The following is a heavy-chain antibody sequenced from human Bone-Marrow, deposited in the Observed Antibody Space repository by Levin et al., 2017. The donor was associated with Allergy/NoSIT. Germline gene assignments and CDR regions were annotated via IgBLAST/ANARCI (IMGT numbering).Heavy chain of an antibody. CDR3: ARDRLEYVGALMVEQHKWFDP. Sequence: LSLTCAASGFSFRNYGMHWVRPAPGKGLEWVAVIWYDGSNKDYADSVKGRFTISRDNSKNTLFLQMNSLRAEDTAVYYCARDRLEYVGALMVEQHKWFDPWGQGTLVTVSS. J-gene: IGHJ5*02. D-gene: IGHD1/OR15-1a*01. V-gene: IGHV3-33*01. CDR1: GFSFRNYG. CDR2: IWYDGSNK.